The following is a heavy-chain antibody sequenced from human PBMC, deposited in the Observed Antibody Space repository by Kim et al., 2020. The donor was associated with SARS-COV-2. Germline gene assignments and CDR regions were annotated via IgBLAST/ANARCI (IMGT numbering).Heavy chain of an antibody. Sequence: SETLSLTCTVSGGSISSSSYYWGWIRQPPGKGLEWIGSIYYSGSTYYNPSLKSRVTISVDTSKNQFTLKLSSVTAADTAVYYCARHVEQWLAPSLDYWGQGTLVTVSS. CDR2: IYYSGST. CDR3: ARHVEQWLAPSLDY. V-gene: IGHV4-39*01. CDR1: GGSISSSSYY. D-gene: IGHD6-19*01. J-gene: IGHJ4*02.